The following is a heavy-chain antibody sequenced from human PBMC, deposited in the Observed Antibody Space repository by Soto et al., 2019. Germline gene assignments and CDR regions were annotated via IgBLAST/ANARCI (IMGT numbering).Heavy chain of an antibody. CDR2: ISSSSYI. D-gene: IGHD2-2*01. CDR3: ASRYCSSTSCPADYYGMDV. J-gene: IGHJ6*02. Sequence: GSLRLSCAASGFTFSIYSMNWVRQAPGKGLEWVSSISSSSYICYADSVKGRFTISRDNAKNSLYLQMNSLRAEDTAVYYCASRYCSSTSCPADYYGMDVWGQGTTVTVSS. V-gene: IGHV3-21*01. CDR1: GFTFSIYS.